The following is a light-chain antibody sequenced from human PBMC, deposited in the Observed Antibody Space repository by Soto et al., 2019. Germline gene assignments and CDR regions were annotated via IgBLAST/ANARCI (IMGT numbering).Light chain of an antibody. V-gene: IGKV3-20*01. Sequence: EIVLTQSPGTLFLSPGERATLSCRASQSVSSSYLAWYQQKPGQAPRLLIYNASYRATGIPDRFSGSGSGTDFTLTISRLEPEDFAVYFCQQYGSSPPITFGQGTRLEIK. CDR2: NAS. J-gene: IGKJ5*01. CDR1: QSVSSSY. CDR3: QQYGSSPPIT.